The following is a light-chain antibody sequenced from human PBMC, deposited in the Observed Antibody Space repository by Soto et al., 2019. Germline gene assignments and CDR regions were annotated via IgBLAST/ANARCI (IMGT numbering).Light chain of an antibody. J-gene: IGKJ5*01. CDR3: QQNYSTPSIT. Sequence: DIQMTQSPSSLSASVGDRVTITCRASQSISSYLNWYQQKPGKAPKLLIYAASSLQSGVPSRFSGSGSGTDFALTISSLQPEDFATYECQQNYSTPSITFGQGTRLEIK. CDR1: QSISSY. CDR2: AAS. V-gene: IGKV1-39*01.